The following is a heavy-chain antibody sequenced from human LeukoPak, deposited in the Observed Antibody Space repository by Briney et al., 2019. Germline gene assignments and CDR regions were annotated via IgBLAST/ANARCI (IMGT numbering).Heavy chain of an antibody. CDR3: ATPLDYYDRSGYHQGGD. CDR1: GFTFSRYW. CDR2: IKEDGSKK. J-gene: IGHJ4*02. Sequence: PGGSLRLSCAASGFTFSRYWMTWVRQAPGKGLEWVANIKEDGSKKNYVDSVKGRFTISRDNAKNSLYLQMNGLRAEDTAVYYCATPLDYYDRSGYHQGGDWGQGTLVTVSS. V-gene: IGHV3-7*03. D-gene: IGHD3-22*01.